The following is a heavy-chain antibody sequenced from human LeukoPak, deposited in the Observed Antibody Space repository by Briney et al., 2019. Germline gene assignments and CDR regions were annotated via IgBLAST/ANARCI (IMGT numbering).Heavy chain of an antibody. J-gene: IGHJ4*02. CDR2: IIPIFGTA. CDR1: GSTFSSYA. D-gene: IGHD4-17*01. V-gene: IGHV1-69*05. CDR3: ARGRSYGDYALFAY. Sequence: SVKVSCKASGSTFSSYAISWVRQAPGQGLEWMGGIIPIFGTANYAQKFQGRVTITTDESTSTAYMELSSLRSEDTAVYYCARGRSYGDYALFAYWGQGTLVTVSS.